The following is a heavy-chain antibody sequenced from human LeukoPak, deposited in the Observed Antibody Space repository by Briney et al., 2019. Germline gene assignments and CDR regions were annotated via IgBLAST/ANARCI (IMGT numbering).Heavy chain of an antibody. CDR1: GGSISSSSYY. D-gene: IGHD3-10*01. CDR2: IYYSGST. CDR3: ARTTMVRGVPDY. Sequence: SETLSLTCTVSGGSISSSSYYWGWIRQPPGKGLEWIGSIYYSGSTNYNPSLKSRVTISLDTSKNQFSLKLSSVTAADTAVYYCARTTMVRGVPDYWGQGTLVTVSS. V-gene: IGHV4-39*07. J-gene: IGHJ4*02.